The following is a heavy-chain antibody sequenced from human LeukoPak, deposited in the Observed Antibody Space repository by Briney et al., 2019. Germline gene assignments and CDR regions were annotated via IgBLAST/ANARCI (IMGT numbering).Heavy chain of an antibody. V-gene: IGHV3-30-3*01. CDR2: ISYDGSNK. D-gene: IGHD6-19*01. CDR3: ARVPSAQQWLAYYYYYYGMDV. CDR1: GFTFSSYA. Sequence: GRSLRLSCAASGFTFSSYAMHWVRQAPGKGLEWVAVISYDGSNKYYADSVKGRFTISRDNSKNTLYLQMNSLRAEDTAVHYCARVPSAQQWLAYYYYYYGMDVWGQGTTVTVSS. J-gene: IGHJ6*02.